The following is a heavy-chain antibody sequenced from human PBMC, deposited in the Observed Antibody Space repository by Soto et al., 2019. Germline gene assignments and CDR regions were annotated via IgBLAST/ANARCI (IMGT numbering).Heavy chain of an antibody. CDR3: ARDYEFGFDI. CDR1: AFTLSSYW. J-gene: IGHJ3*02. CDR2: IKPDGSEK. V-gene: IGHV3-7*01. D-gene: IGHD3-22*01. Sequence: EVQLVESGGGLVQPGGSLRLSCEASAFTLSSYWMSWVRQAPGKGLEWVASIKPDGSEKYYVDSVKGRFTISRDNTKNSLYLQMSTLRPEDTAIYYCARDYEFGFDIWGQGTLVTVSS.